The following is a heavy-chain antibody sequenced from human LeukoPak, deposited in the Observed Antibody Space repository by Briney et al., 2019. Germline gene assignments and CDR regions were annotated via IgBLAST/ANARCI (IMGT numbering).Heavy chain of an antibody. CDR2: IKQDGSEK. CDR1: GFTFSSYW. D-gene: IGHD2-2*01. V-gene: IGHV3-7*02. J-gene: IGHJ4*02. CDR3: AKVVWYQLLSFPFDY. Sequence: GGSLRLSCAASGFTFSSYWMSWVRQAPGKGLEWVANIKQDGSEKYYVDSVKGRFTISRDNSKNTLYLQMNSLRAEDTAVYYCAKVVWYQLLSFPFDYWGQGTLVTVSS.